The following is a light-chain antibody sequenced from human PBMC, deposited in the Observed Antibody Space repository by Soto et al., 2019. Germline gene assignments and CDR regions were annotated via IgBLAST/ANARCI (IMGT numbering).Light chain of an antibody. V-gene: IGKV1-39*01. Sequence: DIQLTQSPSSLSASVGDRVTITCRASQTIHNFLNWYQQTPGKAPKLLIYAASNLRGGVPSRFSGGGSGTDFTLTINSLQPEDLATSYCQDSFSPLYTFGRGTMLDI. CDR3: QDSFSPLYT. J-gene: IGKJ2*01. CDR2: AAS. CDR1: QTIHNF.